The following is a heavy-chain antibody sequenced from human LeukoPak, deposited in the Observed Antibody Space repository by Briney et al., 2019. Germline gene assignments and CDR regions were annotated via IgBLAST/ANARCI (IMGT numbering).Heavy chain of an antibody. J-gene: IGHJ4*02. CDR2: ISYDGSNK. D-gene: IGHD4-17*01. V-gene: IGHV3-30*18. CDR1: GFTFSRYG. Sequence: GGSLRLSCVASGFTFSRYGMHWVRQAPGKGLEWVAVISYDGSNKYYADSVKGRFTISRDNSKNTLYLQMNSLRGEDTAVYYCAKLGTTSVTTGYWGQGTLVTVSS. CDR3: AKLGTTSVTTGY.